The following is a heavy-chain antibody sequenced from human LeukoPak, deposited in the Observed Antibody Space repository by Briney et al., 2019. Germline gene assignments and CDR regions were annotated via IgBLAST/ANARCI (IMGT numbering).Heavy chain of an antibody. Sequence: PGRSLRLSCAASGFTFSSYGMHWVRQAPGKGLEWVAVIWYDGSNKYYADSVKGRFTITRDNSKNTLYLQMNSLRAEDTAVYYCARDRSGGSLLLYWFDPWGQGTLVTVSS. D-gene: IGHD2-15*01. CDR1: GFTFSSYG. J-gene: IGHJ5*02. CDR3: ARDRSGGSLLLYWFDP. V-gene: IGHV3-33*01. CDR2: IWYDGSNK.